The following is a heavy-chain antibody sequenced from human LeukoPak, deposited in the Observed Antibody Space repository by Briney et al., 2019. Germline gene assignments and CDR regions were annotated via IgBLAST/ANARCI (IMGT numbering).Heavy chain of an antibody. CDR2: VDYTGST. CDR1: GGSIASSRHY. CDR3: ARPDHVTSFAACHI. Sequence: PSETLSLTCTVSGGSIASSRHYWGWLRPPPGKGPEWIGRVDYTGSTYYNPSLKSRFTISVDTSKNQFSLELSSVTAADTAVYYCARPDHVTSFAACHIWGQGAVVTLSS. D-gene: IGHD2-21*02. J-gene: IGHJ3*02. V-gene: IGHV4-39*01.